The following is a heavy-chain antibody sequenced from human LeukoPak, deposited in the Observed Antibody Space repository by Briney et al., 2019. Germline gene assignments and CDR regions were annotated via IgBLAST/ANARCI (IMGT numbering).Heavy chain of an antibody. J-gene: IGHJ6*03. CDR1: GGSIRDVY. Sequence: SETLSLTCTVSGGSIRDVYWSWIRQSPQTGLKFIGYIQNSGSTEYNPSLKSRVTISLDTSKHQFSLNLKSVTAADTAVYYCASLAVPFGWYGGSYYWYMDVWGKGTTVTVSS. CDR2: IQNSGST. V-gene: IGHV4-59*01. D-gene: IGHD6-19*01. CDR3: ASLAVPFGWYGGSYYWYMDV.